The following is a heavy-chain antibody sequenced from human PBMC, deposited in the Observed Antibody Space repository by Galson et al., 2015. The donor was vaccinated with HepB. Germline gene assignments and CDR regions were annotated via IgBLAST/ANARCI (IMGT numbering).Heavy chain of an antibody. CDR1: GYTFTMYA. D-gene: IGHD6-13*01. V-gene: IGHV1-3*01. CDR2: INVGNGNT. Sequence: SVKVSCKASGYTFTMYAMHWVRQAPGQRPEWMGWINVGNGNTKYSQKFQGRVTITRDTSASTAYMELGSLKSDYAAVYYCTRSGRFGIAAADHGLYWGQGALVTVSS. J-gene: IGHJ4*02. CDR3: TRSGRFGIAAADHGLY.